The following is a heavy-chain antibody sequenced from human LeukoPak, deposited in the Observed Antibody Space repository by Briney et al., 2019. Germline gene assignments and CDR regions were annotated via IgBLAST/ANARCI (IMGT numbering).Heavy chain of an antibody. V-gene: IGHV3-23*01. CDR1: GFTFSSYA. D-gene: IGHD6-13*01. CDR3: AKGIAAAGKRGFDP. CDR2: ISGSGGST. Sequence: AGGSLRLSCAASGFTFSSYAMSWFRQAPGKGLEWVSAISGSGGSTYYADSVKGRFTISRGNSKNTLYLQMNSLRAEDTAVYYCAKGIAAAGKRGFDPWGQGTLVTVSS. J-gene: IGHJ5*02.